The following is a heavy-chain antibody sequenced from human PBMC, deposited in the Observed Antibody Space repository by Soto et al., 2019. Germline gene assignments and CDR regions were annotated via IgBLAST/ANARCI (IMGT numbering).Heavy chain of an antibody. CDR1: GFTFSSFP. V-gene: IGHV3-21*01. Sequence: XGCLRLTCAASGFTFSSFPMNWVRQAPGKGLEWVSTISSNSAYIYYTDALRGRFTISRDNAKNSLHLQMNSLRAEDTAVYYCTRDASRESSARGWFDSWGPGTLVTVSS. CDR2: ISSNSAYI. CDR3: TRDASRESSARGWFDS. J-gene: IGHJ5*01. D-gene: IGHD6-25*01.